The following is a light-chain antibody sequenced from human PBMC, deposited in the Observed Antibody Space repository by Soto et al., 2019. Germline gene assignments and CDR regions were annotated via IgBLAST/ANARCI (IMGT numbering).Light chain of an antibody. CDR3: QQRCSWPPTIT. CDR1: QSGRPY. J-gene: IGKJ5*01. CDR2: DAA. Sequence: EIVLPQSPATLSVSPGESATLSCRASQSGRPYLAWDQQRPGQAPMLLIYDAAYRATDIPPGFSGGGSSTDFSPPTRSLEPEEFAVYYCQQRCSWPPTITFGQGTRLEIK. V-gene: IGKV3-11*01.